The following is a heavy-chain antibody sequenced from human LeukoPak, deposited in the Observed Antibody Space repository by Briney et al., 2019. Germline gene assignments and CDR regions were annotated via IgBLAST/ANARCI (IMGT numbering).Heavy chain of an antibody. V-gene: IGHV5-51*01. J-gene: IGHJ4*02. CDR1: GYSFTSYW. Sequence: GESLKISCKGSGYSFTSYWIGWVRQMPGKGLEWMGIIYPGDSDTRYSPSFQGQVTISADKSTSTAYLQWSSLKASDTAMYYCATSPVITPDYFDYWGQGTLVTVSS. CDR2: IYPGDSDT. CDR3: ATSPVITPDYFDY. D-gene: IGHD3-10*01.